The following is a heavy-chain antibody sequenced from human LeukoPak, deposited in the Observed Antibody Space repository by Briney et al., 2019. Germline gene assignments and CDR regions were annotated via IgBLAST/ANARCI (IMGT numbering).Heavy chain of an antibody. V-gene: IGHV4-4*07. CDR2: IYTSGST. CDR1: GGSISSYY. CDR3: ARVIRDGYNYYFDY. Sequence: SETLSLTCTVSGGSISSYYWSWIRQPAGKGLEWIGRIYTSGSTNYNPSLKSRVTMSVDTSKNQFSLKLSSVTAADTAVYYCARVIRDGYNYYFDYWGQGTLVTVSS. D-gene: IGHD5-24*01. J-gene: IGHJ4*02.